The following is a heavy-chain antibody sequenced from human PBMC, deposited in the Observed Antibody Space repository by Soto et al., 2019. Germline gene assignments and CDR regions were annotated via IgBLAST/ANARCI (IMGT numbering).Heavy chain of an antibody. CDR2: ISGSGGST. D-gene: IGHD3-3*01. CDR3: AKGTWDLYYDFWFAMDV. CDR1: GFTFSSYA. J-gene: IGHJ6*02. V-gene: IGHV3-23*01. Sequence: HPGGSLRLSCAASGFTFSSYAMTWVRQAPGKGLEWVSSISGSGGSTYYADSVKGRFTVSRDNSKNTLYLEMNSLRAEDTAVYYCAKGTWDLYYDFWFAMDVWGQGTTVTVSS.